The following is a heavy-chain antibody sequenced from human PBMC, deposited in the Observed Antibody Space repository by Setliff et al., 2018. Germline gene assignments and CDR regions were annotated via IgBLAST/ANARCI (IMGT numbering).Heavy chain of an antibody. V-gene: IGHV1-18*03. Sequence: GASVKVSCKTSGFRFTNFGFSWVRQAPGQGLEWLGSISPYSGNTNYPQWLQGRVTMTIDTSATTVYMELKSLRAEDMAVYFCASWSGFSNDYWGQGTLVTVSS. CDR2: ISPYSGNT. D-gene: IGHD3-3*01. J-gene: IGHJ4*02. CDR1: GFRFTNFG. CDR3: ASWSGFSNDY.